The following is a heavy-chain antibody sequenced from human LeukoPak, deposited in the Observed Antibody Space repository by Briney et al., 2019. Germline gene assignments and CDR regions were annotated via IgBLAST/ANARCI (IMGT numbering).Heavy chain of an antibody. Sequence: PSETLSLTCTVSGGSISSYYWSWIRQPPGKGLEWIGYIYYSGSTNYNPPLKSRVTISVDTSKDQFSLKLSSVTAADTAVYYCARGYTPIAVAGRGVFDYWGQGTLVTVSS. CDR1: GGSISSYY. CDR3: ARGYTPIAVAGRGVFDY. V-gene: IGHV4-59*01. J-gene: IGHJ4*02. D-gene: IGHD6-19*01. CDR2: IYYSGST.